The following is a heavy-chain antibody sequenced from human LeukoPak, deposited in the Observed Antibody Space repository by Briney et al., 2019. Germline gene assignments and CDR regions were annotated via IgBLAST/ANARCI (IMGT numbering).Heavy chain of an antibody. V-gene: IGHV3-30*02. CDR1: GFTFSSYG. J-gene: IGHJ4*02. CDR3: AKNTLYCSSTSCHFFDY. CDR2: IRYDGSNK. Sequence: GGSLRLSCAASGFTFSSYGMHWVRQAPGKGLEWVAFIRYDGSNKYYADSVKGRFTISRDNSKNTLYLQMNSLRAEDTAVYYCAKNTLYCSSTSCHFFDYWGQGTLVTVSS. D-gene: IGHD2-2*01.